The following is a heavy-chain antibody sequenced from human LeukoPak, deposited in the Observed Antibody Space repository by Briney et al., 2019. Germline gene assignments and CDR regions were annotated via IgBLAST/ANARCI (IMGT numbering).Heavy chain of an antibody. D-gene: IGHD2-2*01. CDR2: FDPDDGET. V-gene: IGHV1-24*01. CDR1: GYTLSELP. Sequence: ASVKVSCKVSGYTLSELPRHWVRQTPGKGLEWMGGFDPDDGETIYAQKFQGRMTMTADTTTDTAYMELSSLTSEDTAVYFCATSGQYAMTDYWGQGTLVTVSS. CDR3: ATSGQYAMTDY. J-gene: IGHJ4*02.